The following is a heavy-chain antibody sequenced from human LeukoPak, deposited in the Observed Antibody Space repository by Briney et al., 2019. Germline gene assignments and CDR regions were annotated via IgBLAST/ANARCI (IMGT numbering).Heavy chain of an antibody. CDR3: AREARQRYCSSTSCHAAQNWFDP. V-gene: IGHV1-69*13. CDR1: GGTFSSYA. D-gene: IGHD2-2*01. J-gene: IGHJ5*02. Sequence: SVKVSFKASGGTFSSYAISWVRQAPGQGLEWMGGIIPIFGTANYAQKFQGRVTITADESTSTDYMELSSLRSEDTAVYYCAREARQRYCSSTSCHAAQNWFDPWGQGTLVTVSS. CDR2: IIPIFGTA.